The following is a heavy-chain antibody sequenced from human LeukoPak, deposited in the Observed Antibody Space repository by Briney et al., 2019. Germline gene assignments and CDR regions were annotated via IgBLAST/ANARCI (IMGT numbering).Heavy chain of an antibody. V-gene: IGHV3-48*03. D-gene: IGHD3-16*01. CDR1: GFPFSSYE. J-gene: IGHJ4*02. CDR3: ARGWGDY. CDR2: ISSSGSNI. Sequence: GGSLRLSCAASGFPFSSYEMNWVRQAPGKGLEWVSYISSSGSNIYYADSVKGRFTISRDNAKNSLYLQMNSLRAGDTAVYYCARGWGDYWGQGTLVTVSS.